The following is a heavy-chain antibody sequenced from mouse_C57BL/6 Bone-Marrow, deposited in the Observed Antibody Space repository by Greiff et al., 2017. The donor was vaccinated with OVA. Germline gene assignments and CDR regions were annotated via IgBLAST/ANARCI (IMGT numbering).Heavy chain of an antibody. CDR1: GYTFTSYW. J-gene: IGHJ4*01. D-gene: IGHD1-1*01. Sequence: QVQLQQPGTELVKPGASVKLSCKASGYTFTSYWMHWVKQRPGQGLEWIGNINPSNGGTNYNEKFKSKATLTVDKSSSTAYMQLSSLTSEDSAVYYCARSSLGATVVEDDYAMDYWGQGTAVTVSS. V-gene: IGHV1-53*01. CDR3: ARSSLGATVVEDDYAMDY. CDR2: INPSNGGT.